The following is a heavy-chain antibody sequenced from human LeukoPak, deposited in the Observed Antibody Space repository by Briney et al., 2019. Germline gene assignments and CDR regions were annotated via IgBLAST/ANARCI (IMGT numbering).Heavy chain of an antibody. CDR1: GGSISSYY. CDR3: ARVGPVAGTGFDH. CDR2: IYTSGST. D-gene: IGHD6-19*01. V-gene: IGHV4-4*07. Sequence: TXSGGSISSYYWSWIRQPAGKGLEWIGRIYTSGSTNYNPSLTSRVTMSVDTSKNQFSLKLSSVTAADTAVYYCARVGPVAGTGFDHWGQGTLVTVSS. J-gene: IGHJ4*02.